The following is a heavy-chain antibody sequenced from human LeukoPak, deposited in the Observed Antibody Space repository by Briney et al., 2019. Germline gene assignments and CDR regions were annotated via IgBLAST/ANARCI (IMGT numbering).Heavy chain of an antibody. D-gene: IGHD1-26*01. CDR2: ISSSSSYI. V-gene: IGHV3-21*01. Sequence: GGSLRLSCAVSGFTLSSYAMSWVRQAPGKGLEWVSSISSSSSYIYYADSVKGRFTISRDNAKNSLYLQMNSLRAEDTAVYYCARGLNSGSQSYWGQGTLVTVSS. J-gene: IGHJ4*02. CDR3: ARGLNSGSQSY. CDR1: GFTLSSYA.